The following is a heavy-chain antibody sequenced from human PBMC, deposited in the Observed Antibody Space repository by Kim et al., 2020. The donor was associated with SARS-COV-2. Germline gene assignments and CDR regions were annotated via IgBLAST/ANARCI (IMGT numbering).Heavy chain of an antibody. CDR1: GYTFTSYY. J-gene: IGHJ6*03. CDR3: ARDRGNDFWSGYYSGYYYMDV. CDR2: INPSGGST. V-gene: IGHV1-46*01. D-gene: IGHD3-3*01. Sequence: ASVKVSCKASGYTFTSYYMHWVRQAPGQGLEWMGIINPSGGSTSYAQKFQGRVTMTRDTSTSTVYMELSSLRSEDTAVYYCARDRGNDFWSGYYSGYYYMDVWGKGTTVTVSS.